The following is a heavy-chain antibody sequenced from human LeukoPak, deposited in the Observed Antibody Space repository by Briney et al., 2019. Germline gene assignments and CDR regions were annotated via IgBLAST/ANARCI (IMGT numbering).Heavy chain of an antibody. J-gene: IGHJ3*02. V-gene: IGHV5-51*01. CDR3: ARHPLVATSDTDAFDI. Sequence: GESLKISRKGSGYSFTSYWIGWVRQMPGKGLEWMGIIYPGDSDTRYSPSFQGQVTISADKSISTAYLQWSSLKASDTAMYYCARHPLVATSDTDAFDIWGQGTMVTVSS. CDR2: IYPGDSDT. CDR1: GYSFTSYW. D-gene: IGHD5-12*01.